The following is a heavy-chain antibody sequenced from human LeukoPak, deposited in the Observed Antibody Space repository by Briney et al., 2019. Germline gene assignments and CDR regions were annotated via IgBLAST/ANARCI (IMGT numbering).Heavy chain of an antibody. V-gene: IGHV4-59*08. CDR2: IYYSGST. Sequence: SETLSLTCTVSGGSISSYYWNWIRQPPGKGLEWIGYIYYSGSTNNNPSLKSRVTISADTSKNQFSLKLSSVTAADTAVYYCARRSWTSEWYFDLWGQGTLVTVSS. CDR1: GGSISSYY. J-gene: IGHJ2*01. CDR3: ARRSWTSEWYFDL. D-gene: IGHD3-10*01.